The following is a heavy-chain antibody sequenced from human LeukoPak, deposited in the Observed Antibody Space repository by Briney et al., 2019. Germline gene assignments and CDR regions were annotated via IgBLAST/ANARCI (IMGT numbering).Heavy chain of an antibody. D-gene: IGHD3-3*01. CDR3: AKDWQEWPSYGMDV. CDR2: ITGGGGAT. Sequence: GGSLRLSCAASGFTFGSYAMSWVRQAPGRGLEWVSGITGGGGATYYADSVKGRFTISRDNSKNTLYLQMSSLRAEDTAVYYCAKDWQEWPSYGMDVWGQGTTVTVSS. CDR1: GFTFGSYA. V-gene: IGHV3-23*01. J-gene: IGHJ6*02.